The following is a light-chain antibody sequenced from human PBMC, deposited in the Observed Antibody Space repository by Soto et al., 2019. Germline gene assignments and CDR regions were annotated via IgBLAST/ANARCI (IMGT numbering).Light chain of an antibody. J-gene: IGKJ5*01. V-gene: IGKV1-12*01. CDR2: GAS. Sequence: IQMTRYSSCVSASVGDRDPITCRASQGISTWLAWYQQKAGKAPNLLIYGASNLHSGVPSRFSGSGSGTNFTLTISSLQPEDFATYYCQQANSFPITFGQGTRLEIK. CDR3: QQANSFPIT. CDR1: QGISTW.